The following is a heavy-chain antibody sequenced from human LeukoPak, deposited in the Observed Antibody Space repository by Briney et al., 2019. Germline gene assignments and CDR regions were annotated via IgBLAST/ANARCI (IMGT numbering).Heavy chain of an antibody. CDR3: ARDDSSSSFDY. CDR1: GFTFSSYW. Sequence: PGGSLRLSCAASGFTFSSYWMSWVRQAPGKGLEGGANIKQDGSEKDYVDSVKGRLTFSRDNAKKSLYLQMNSLRAEDTAVYYCARDDSSSSFDYWGQGTLVTVSS. V-gene: IGHV3-7*01. J-gene: IGHJ4*02. CDR2: IKQDGSEK. D-gene: IGHD6-6*01.